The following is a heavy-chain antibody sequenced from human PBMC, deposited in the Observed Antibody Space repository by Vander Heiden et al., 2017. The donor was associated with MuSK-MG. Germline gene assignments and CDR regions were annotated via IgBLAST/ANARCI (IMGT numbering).Heavy chain of an antibody. V-gene: IGHV3-73*01. CDR1: GFPFSGSA. D-gene: IGHD6-13*01. CDR2: IRSKANSYAT. Sequence: EVQLVESGGGLVQPGGSLKLSCAASGFPFSGSAMHWVRQASGKGLEWVGRIRSKANSYATAYAASVKGRFTISRDDSKNTAYLQMNSLKTEDTAVYYCTRHFGDQIAAAGPSYYYYYMDVWGQGTTVTVSS. J-gene: IGHJ6*03. CDR3: TRHFGDQIAAAGPSYYYYYMDV.